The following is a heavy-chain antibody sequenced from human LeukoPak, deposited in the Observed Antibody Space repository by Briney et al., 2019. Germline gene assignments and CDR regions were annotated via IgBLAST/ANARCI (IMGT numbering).Heavy chain of an antibody. CDR3: ARDPGYSYDYYLDY. J-gene: IGHJ4*02. CDR2: IGNSGSPI. Sequence: GGSLRLSCAASGFTFSSYEMNWVRQAPGKGLEWVSYIGNSGSPIYYADSVKGRFTISRDNAKNSLYLQMNSLRAEDTAVYYCARDPGYSYDYYLDYWGQGTLVTVSS. D-gene: IGHD5-18*01. CDR1: GFTFSSYE. V-gene: IGHV3-48*03.